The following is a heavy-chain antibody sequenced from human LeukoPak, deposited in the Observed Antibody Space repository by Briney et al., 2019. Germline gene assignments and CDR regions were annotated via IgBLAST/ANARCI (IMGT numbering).Heavy chain of an antibody. CDR1: GFTFSSYW. Sequence: GGSLRLSCAASGFTFSSYWMHWVRQAPGEGLVCDSRINSDGTSTTYADSVKGRFTISRDNARNTLYMQMNSLRAEDTAVYYCARATLDIVGATRTFDYWGQGTLVTVSS. D-gene: IGHD2-2*03. CDR2: INSDGTST. J-gene: IGHJ4*02. CDR3: ARATLDIVGATRTFDY. V-gene: IGHV3-74*01.